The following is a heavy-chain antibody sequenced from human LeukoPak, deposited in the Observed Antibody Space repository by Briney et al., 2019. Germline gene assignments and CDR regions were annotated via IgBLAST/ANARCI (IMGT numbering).Heavy chain of an antibody. V-gene: IGHV1-18*01. D-gene: IGHD3-3*01. CDR2: ISAYNGNT. CDR3: ASFWSGLYYFDY. Sequence: ASVKVSCKASSYTFTSYGISWVRQAPGQGLEWMGWISAYNGNTNYAQKLQGRVTMTTDTSTSTAYMELRSLRSDDTAVYYCASFWSGLYYFDYWGQGTLVTVSS. CDR1: SYTFTSYG. J-gene: IGHJ4*02.